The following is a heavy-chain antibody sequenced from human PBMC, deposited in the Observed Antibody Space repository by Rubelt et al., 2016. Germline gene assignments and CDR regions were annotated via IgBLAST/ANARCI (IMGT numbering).Heavy chain of an antibody. J-gene: IGHJ4*02. Sequence: EVQLVESGGGLVQPGRSLRLSCTASGFTFGDYAISWFRQAPGKGLEWVSYISSASDTIYYADSMKGRFTISRDNAKNSLYLQMNSLTVEDTAVYYCAKGYGYWGQGTLVTVSS. V-gene: IGHV3-48*03. CDR2: ISSASDTI. CDR1: GFTFGDYA. CDR3: AKGYGY. D-gene: IGHD5-18*01.